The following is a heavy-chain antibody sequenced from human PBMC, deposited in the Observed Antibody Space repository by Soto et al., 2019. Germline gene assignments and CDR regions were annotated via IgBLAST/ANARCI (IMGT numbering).Heavy chain of an antibody. V-gene: IGHV4-4*02. CDR2: IYHSGST. CDR1: GGSISSSNW. Sequence: SETLSVTCAVSGGSISSSNWWSWVRQPPGKGLEWIGEIYHSGSTSYNPSLKSRVTISVDKSKNQFSLKLSSVTAADTAVYYCASLLYDGSGYYSGYYFDYWGQGTLATVSS. CDR3: ASLLYDGSGYYSGYYFDY. J-gene: IGHJ4*02. D-gene: IGHD3-22*01.